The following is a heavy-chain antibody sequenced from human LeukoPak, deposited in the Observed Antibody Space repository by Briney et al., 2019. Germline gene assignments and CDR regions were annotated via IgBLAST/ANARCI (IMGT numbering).Heavy chain of an antibody. V-gene: IGHV1-46*01. Sequence: ASVKVSCTASGYTFTSYYIHWVRQAPGQGLEWMGIINCSGGSTSYTQKFQGGVTLTRDMSTSTVYMELSSLRSEDTAVYYCARDLGSYYYYMDVWGKGTTVTVSS. CDR1: GYTFTSYY. D-gene: IGHD1-26*01. J-gene: IGHJ6*03. CDR2: INCSGGST. CDR3: ARDLGSYYYYMDV.